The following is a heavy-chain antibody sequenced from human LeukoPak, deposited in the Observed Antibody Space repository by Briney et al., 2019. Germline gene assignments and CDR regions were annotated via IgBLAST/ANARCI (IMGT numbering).Heavy chain of an antibody. CDR3: AKGYGYYFDY. D-gene: IGHD5-18*01. CDR2: IRSDGSKE. V-gene: IGHV3-30*02. Sequence: PGGSLRLSCAASGFTFSSYAMSWVRQAPGKGLEWVAFIRSDGSKEFYADSVKGRFTISRDNSKNTLYLQVNSLRVEDTAVYYCAKGYGYYFDYWGQGTLVIVSS. J-gene: IGHJ4*02. CDR1: GFTFSSYA.